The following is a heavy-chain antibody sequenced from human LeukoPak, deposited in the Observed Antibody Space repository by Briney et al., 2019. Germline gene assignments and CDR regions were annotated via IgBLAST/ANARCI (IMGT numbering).Heavy chain of an antibody. Sequence: GGSLRLSCAATGFTFSSYSMNWVRQAPGKGLEWVSSISSSSSYIYYADSVKGRFTISRDNAKNSLYLQMNSLRAEDTAVYYCARDVAPSWVVPAARSWLSYGNWFDPWGQGTLVTVSS. J-gene: IGHJ5*02. V-gene: IGHV3-21*01. CDR2: ISSSSSYI. CDR3: ARDVAPSWVVPAARSWLSYGNWFDP. D-gene: IGHD2-2*01. CDR1: GFTFSSYS.